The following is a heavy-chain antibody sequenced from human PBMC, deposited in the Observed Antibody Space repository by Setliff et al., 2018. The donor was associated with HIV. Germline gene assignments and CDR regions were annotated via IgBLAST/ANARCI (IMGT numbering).Heavy chain of an antibody. CDR2: IKPDGSEK. D-gene: IGHD3-16*01. CDR3: ARDYVWGRRAFDI. J-gene: IGHJ3*02. V-gene: IGHV3-7*01. Sequence: GGSLRLSCAASGFTFSNYWMSWVRQTPGKGLEWVANIKPDGSEKYYVDSVKGRFTISRDNAENSLYLQMNSLRAEDTAVYYCARDYVWGRRAFDIWGPGTMDTVSS. CDR1: GFTFSNYW.